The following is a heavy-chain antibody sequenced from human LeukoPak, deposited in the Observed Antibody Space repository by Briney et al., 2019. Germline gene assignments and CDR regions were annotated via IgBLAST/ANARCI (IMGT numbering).Heavy chain of an antibody. Sequence: GGTLRLSCAGSGFTFSNYSFNWVRQAPGKGLEWVSSISSSSSYIYYADSVKGRFTISRDNAKNSLSLQMNSLRAEDTAVYSCARVRVGATYGGAFDIWGQGTVVTVSS. D-gene: IGHD1-26*01. CDR2: ISSSSSYI. J-gene: IGHJ3*02. CDR3: ARVRVGATYGGAFDI. V-gene: IGHV3-21*01. CDR1: GFTFSNYS.